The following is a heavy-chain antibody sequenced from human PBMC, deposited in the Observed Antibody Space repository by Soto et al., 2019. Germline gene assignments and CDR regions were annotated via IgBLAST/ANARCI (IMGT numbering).Heavy chain of an antibody. V-gene: IGHV3-23*01. J-gene: IGHJ3*02. CDR2: ISGDGLST. CDR1: GFTFISYW. CDR3: ARRPDAFDI. Sequence: PGGSLRLSCAASGFTFISYWMTWVRRAPGKGLEWVSAISGDGLSTYYAGSVKGRFTISRDNSKTTLYLQMNSLRAEDTAVYYCARRPDAFDIWGRGTMVTVSS.